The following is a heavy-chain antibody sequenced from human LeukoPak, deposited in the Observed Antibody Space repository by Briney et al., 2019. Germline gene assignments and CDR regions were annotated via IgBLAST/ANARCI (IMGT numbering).Heavy chain of an antibody. V-gene: IGHV5-51*01. CDR2: IYPGDSDT. J-gene: IGHJ6*04. D-gene: IGHD2-2*01. Sequence: GESLKISCKGSGYSFTSYWIGWVRQMPEKGLEWMGIIYPGDSDTRYSPSFQGQVTISADKSISTAYLQWSSLKASDTAMYYCARRSYCSSTSCYSSYYYYYGMDVWGKGTTVTVSS. CDR1: GYSFTSYW. CDR3: ARRSYCSSTSCYSSYYYYYGMDV.